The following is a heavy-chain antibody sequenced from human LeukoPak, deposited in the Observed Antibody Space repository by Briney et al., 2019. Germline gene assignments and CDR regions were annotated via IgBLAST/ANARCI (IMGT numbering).Heavy chain of an antibody. CDR2: IYDSGTT. CDR3: AGDCSAAFDI. Sequence: SETLSLTCTVSGGSFGNYYWSWIRQPPGKGLEWIGYIYDSGTTNYNPSLKSRVTISVDTSTNQFSLKLRTVTAADTAVYYCAGDCSAAFDIWGQGTMVTVSS. V-gene: IGHV4-59*01. J-gene: IGHJ3*02. D-gene: IGHD2-21*01. CDR1: GGSFGNYY.